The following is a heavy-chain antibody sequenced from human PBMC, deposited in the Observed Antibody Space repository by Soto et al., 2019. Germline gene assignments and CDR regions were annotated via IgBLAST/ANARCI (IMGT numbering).Heavy chain of an antibody. CDR1: GGSVSSGSYY. Sequence: QVQLQESGPGLVKPSETLSLTCTVSGGSVSSGSYYWSWIRQPPGKGLEWIGYIYYSGSTNYNPSRESRVTISVDTSKNQFSLKLSSVTAADTAVYYCARVSRRDGYNYDDWGQGTLVTVSS. V-gene: IGHV4-61*01. CDR3: ARVSRRDGYNYDD. J-gene: IGHJ4*02. D-gene: IGHD5-12*01. CDR2: IYYSGST.